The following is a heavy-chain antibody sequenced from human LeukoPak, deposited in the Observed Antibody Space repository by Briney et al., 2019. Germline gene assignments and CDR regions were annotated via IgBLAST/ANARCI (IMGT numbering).Heavy chain of an antibody. V-gene: IGHV3-23*01. CDR1: GFTLNSNA. CDR2: ISRIGVTT. J-gene: IGHJ4*02. CDR3: AKEEVPNDY. Sequence: PGGSLRLSCAVSGFTLNSNAMCWLRQAPGKGLEWVSAISRIGVTTYYADSVEGRFTISRDTSKNTLYLQMNTLRPEDTAVYYCAKEEVPNDYWGQGTLVTVSS. D-gene: IGHD2-2*01.